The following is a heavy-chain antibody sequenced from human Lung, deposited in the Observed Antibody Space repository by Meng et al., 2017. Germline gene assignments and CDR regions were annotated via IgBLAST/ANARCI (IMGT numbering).Heavy chain of an antibody. D-gene: IGHD4-11*01. CDR3: ARGPTTMAHDFDY. CDR1: GGSFSDYY. CDR2: INHSGST. V-gene: IGHV4-34*01. J-gene: IGHJ4*02. Sequence: LQQWGSVMLTPSETLSLSCVVSGGSFSDYYWSWIRKPPGKGLEWIGEINHSGSTNYNPSLESRATISVDTSQNNLSLKLSSVTAADSAVYYCARGPTTMAHDFDYWGQGTLVTVSS.